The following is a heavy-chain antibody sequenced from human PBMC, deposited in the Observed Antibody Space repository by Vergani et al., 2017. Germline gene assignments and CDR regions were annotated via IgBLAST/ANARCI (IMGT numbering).Heavy chain of an antibody. Sequence: QVQLVQSGAEVKKPGASVKVSCKASGYTFTSYAMHWVRQAPGQRLEWMGWIHAGNGNTKYSQKFQGRVTITRDTAASTAYMELSSLRSEDTAVYYCARARVGATFDYWGQGTLVTVSS. J-gene: IGHJ4*02. V-gene: IGHV1-3*01. CDR2: IHAGNGNT. CDR3: ARARVGATFDY. CDR1: GYTFTSYA. D-gene: IGHD1-26*01.